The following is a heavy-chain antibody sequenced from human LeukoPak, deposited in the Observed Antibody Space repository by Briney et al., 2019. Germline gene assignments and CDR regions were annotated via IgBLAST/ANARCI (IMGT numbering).Heavy chain of an antibody. CDR3: AKDRGGSSWSQVFDY. CDR2: ISGSGDST. V-gene: IGHV3-23*01. Sequence: GRSLRLSCAASGFTFSNYGMHWVRQAPGKGLEWGSSISGSGDSTYYADSVKGRFTISRDNSKNTLYLQMNSLRAEDTAVYYCAKDRGGSSWSQVFDYWGQGNLVTVSS. CDR1: GFTFSNYG. J-gene: IGHJ4*02. D-gene: IGHD6-13*01.